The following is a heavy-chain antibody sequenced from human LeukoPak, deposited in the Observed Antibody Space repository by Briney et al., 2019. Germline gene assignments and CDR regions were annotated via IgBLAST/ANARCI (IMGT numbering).Heavy chain of an antibody. Sequence: SETLSLTCTVSGGSISSYYWSWIRQPPGKGLEWIGYIYYSGSTNYNPSLKSRVTISVDTSKNQFSLKLSSVTAADTAVYYCARDQMGLTFDYWGQGTLVTVSS. CDR2: IYYSGST. CDR1: GGSISSYY. V-gene: IGHV4-59*01. J-gene: IGHJ4*02. D-gene: IGHD5-24*01. CDR3: ARDQMGLTFDY.